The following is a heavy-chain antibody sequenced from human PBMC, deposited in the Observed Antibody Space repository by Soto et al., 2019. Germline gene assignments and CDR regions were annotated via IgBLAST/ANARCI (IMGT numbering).Heavy chain of an antibody. CDR1: GYTFTSYG. CDR3: ARTEYGDYELRGYYYGMDV. Sequence: ASVKVSCKASGYTFTSYGISWVRQAPGQGLEWMGWISAYNGNTNYAQKLQGRVTMTTDTSTSTAYMELRSLRSDDTAVYYCARTEYGDYELRGYYYGMDVWGQGTTVTVSS. J-gene: IGHJ6*02. D-gene: IGHD4-17*01. V-gene: IGHV1-18*04. CDR2: ISAYNGNT.